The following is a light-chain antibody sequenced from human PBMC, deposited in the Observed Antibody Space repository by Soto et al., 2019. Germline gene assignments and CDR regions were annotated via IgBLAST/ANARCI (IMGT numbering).Light chain of an antibody. CDR3: LLADSSGTPV. J-gene: IGLJ2*01. V-gene: IGLV3-25*02. CDR2: KDI. CDR1: ALPKHY. Sequence: SYELTQPPSVSVSPGQTARITCSGDALPKHYAYWYQQKPGQAPVLLIYKDIERPSGIPERFSGSSSGTTTVTLTISGVQADDEAHYYCLLADSSGTPVFGGGTKLTVL.